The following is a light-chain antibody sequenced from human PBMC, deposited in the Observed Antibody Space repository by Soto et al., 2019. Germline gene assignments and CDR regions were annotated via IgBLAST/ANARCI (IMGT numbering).Light chain of an antibody. CDR1: QSVRSY. CDR2: GAS. V-gene: IGKV3-20*01. CDR3: QPYGSSGP. Sequence: QPLTKEERATLSCRASQSVRSYLAWYQQKPVQAPRIIIFGASGRDTGIPDRFCGSGSGTDFTLTMCRLEPEDFGVYYWQPYGSSGPFGQ. J-gene: IGKJ1*01.